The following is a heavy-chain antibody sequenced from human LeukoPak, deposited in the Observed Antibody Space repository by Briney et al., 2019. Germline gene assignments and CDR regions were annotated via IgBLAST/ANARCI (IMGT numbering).Heavy chain of an antibody. CDR2: IWYDGSNK. CDR3: ARDVFGSSWYHLGYGMDV. V-gene: IGHV3-33*01. Sequence: GRSLRLSCAASGFTFSSYGMHWVRQAPGKGLEWVAVIWYDGSNKYYADSVKGRFTISRDNSKNTLYLQMNSLRAEDTAVYYCARDVFGSSWYHLGYGMDVWGQGTTVTVSS. D-gene: IGHD6-13*01. J-gene: IGHJ6*02. CDR1: GFTFSSYG.